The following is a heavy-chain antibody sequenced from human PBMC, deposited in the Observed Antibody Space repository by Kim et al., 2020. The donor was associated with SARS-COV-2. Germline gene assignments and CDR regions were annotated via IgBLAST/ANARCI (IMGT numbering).Heavy chain of an antibody. CDR3: ASSGSYVYYFDY. Sequence: NLAKNFQGRVTMTRDTSTSTVYMELSSLRSEDTAVYYCASSGSYVYYFDYWGQGTLVTVSS. J-gene: IGHJ4*02. V-gene: IGHV1-46*01. D-gene: IGHD1-26*01.